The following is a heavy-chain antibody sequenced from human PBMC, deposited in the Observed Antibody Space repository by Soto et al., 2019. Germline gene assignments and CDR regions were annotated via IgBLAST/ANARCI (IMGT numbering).Heavy chain of an antibody. D-gene: IGHD4-17*01. CDR3: ARVDSGPYYFDY. V-gene: IGHV3-21*01. J-gene: IGHJ4*02. CDR2: ISSSSSYI. Sequence: GGSLRLSCAASGFTFSSYSMNWVRQAPGKGLEWVSSISSSSSYIYYADSVKGRFTISRDNAKNSLYLQMNSLRAEDTAVYYCARVDSGPYYFDYWGQGTLVTVSS. CDR1: GFTFSSYS.